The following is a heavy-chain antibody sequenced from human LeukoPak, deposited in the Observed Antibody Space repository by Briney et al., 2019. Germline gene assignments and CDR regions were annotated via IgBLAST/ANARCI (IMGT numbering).Heavy chain of an antibody. CDR1: GFTFSTYG. CDR3: ARDNPYSDSLAADDAFDI. Sequence: SGGSLRLSCAASGFTFSTYGMTWVRQAPGKGLEWVSSISVNGGTTYYADSVKGRFTISRDSSKNTLYLQMNSLRAEDTAVYYCARDNPYSDSLAADDAFDIWGQGTRVTVSS. CDR2: ISVNGGTT. D-gene: IGHD1-26*01. V-gene: IGHV3-23*01. J-gene: IGHJ3*02.